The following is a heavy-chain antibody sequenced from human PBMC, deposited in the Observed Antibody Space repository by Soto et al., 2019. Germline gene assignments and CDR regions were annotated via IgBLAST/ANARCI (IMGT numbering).Heavy chain of an antibody. Sequence: SETLSLTCTVSGGSISSSSYYWGWIRQPPGKGLEWIGSIYYSGSTYYNPSLKSRVTISVDTSKNQFSLKLSSVTAADTAVYYCARGYCSGGSCYRYWGQGSQVTVSS. CDR1: GGSISSSSYY. V-gene: IGHV4-39*01. J-gene: IGHJ4*02. CDR3: ARGYCSGGSCYRY. D-gene: IGHD2-15*01. CDR2: IYYSGST.